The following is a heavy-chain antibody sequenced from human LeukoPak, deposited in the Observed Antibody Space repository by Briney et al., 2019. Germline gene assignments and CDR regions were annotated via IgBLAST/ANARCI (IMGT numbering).Heavy chain of an antibody. Sequence: GGSLRLSCTASGFTFGDYAMSWVRQAPGKGLEWVGFIRSKAYGGTTEYAASVKGRFTNSRDDSKSIAYLQMNSLKTEDTAVYYCTRALIAVAEDFFDYWGRGTLVTVSS. CDR3: TRALIAVAEDFFDY. J-gene: IGHJ4*02. CDR2: IRSKAYGGTT. V-gene: IGHV3-49*04. D-gene: IGHD6-19*01. CDR1: GFTFGDYA.